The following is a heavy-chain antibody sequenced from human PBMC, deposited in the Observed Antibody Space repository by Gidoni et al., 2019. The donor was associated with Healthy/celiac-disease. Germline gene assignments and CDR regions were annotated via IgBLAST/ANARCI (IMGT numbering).Heavy chain of an antibody. CDR2: INHSGST. D-gene: IGHD3-3*01. CDR3: AARTLVLRCFGY. V-gene: IGHV4-34*01. CDR1: GGSFSGYY. J-gene: IGHJ4*02. Sequence: QVQLQQWGAGLLKPSETLSLTCAVYGGSFSGYYWSWIRQPPGKGLEWIGEINHSGSTNYNPSLKSRVTISVDTSKNQFSLKLSSVTAADTAVYYCAARTLVLRCFGYWGQGTLVTVSS.